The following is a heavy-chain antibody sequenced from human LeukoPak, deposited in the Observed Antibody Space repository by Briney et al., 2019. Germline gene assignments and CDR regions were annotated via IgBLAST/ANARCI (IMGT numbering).Heavy chain of an antibody. D-gene: IGHD5-12*01. CDR2: IGSGGTSI. Sequence: GGSPRLSCAASGFTLSSYEMNWVRQAPGKGLEWISYIGSGGTSIFYADSVKGRFTISRDNAKNSLYLQMNSLRAEDTAIYYCARGYGGCDKWGQGTLVTVSS. CDR1: GFTLSSYE. CDR3: ARGYGGCDK. J-gene: IGHJ4*02. V-gene: IGHV3-48*03.